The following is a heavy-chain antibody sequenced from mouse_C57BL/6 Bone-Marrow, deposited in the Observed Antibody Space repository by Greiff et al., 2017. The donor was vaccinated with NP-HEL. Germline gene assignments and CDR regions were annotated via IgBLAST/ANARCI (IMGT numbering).Heavy chain of an antibody. Sequence: QVQLQQPGAELVKPGASVKMSCKASGYTFTSYWITWVKQRPGQGLEWIGDIYPGSGSTNYNEKFKSKATLTVDTSSSTAYMQLSSLTSEDSAVYYCARRGYYGSSLDYYAMDYWGQGTSVTVSS. CDR2: IYPGSGST. J-gene: IGHJ4*01. CDR3: ARRGYYGSSLDYYAMDY. V-gene: IGHV1-55*01. D-gene: IGHD1-1*01. CDR1: GYTFTSYW.